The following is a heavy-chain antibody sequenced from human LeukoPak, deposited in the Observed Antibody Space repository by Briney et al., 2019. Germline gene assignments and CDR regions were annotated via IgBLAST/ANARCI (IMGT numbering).Heavy chain of an antibody. V-gene: IGHV3-23*01. D-gene: IGHD5-12*01. CDR3: ANSPRKRGYSGYALDYYYYMDV. Sequence: VGSLRLSCAASGFTFSSYGMSWVRQAPGKGLEWVSTISGSGRNTYYADSVKGRFTISRDNSKNTLYLQMNSLRAEDTAVYYCANSPRKRGYSGYALDYYYYMDVWGKGTTVTISS. CDR1: GFTFSSYG. J-gene: IGHJ6*03. CDR2: ISGSGRNT.